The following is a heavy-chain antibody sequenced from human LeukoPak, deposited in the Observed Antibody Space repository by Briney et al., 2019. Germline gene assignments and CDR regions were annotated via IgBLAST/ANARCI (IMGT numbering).Heavy chain of an antibody. CDR3: ARCGSGSYYTHYYYGMDV. J-gene: IGHJ6*04. V-gene: IGHV4-38-2*01. CDR2: IYHSGST. Sequence: SETLSLTCAVSGYSISSGYYWGWIRQPPGKGLEWIGSIYHSGSTYYNPSLKSRVTISVDTSKNQFSLKLSSVTAADTAVYYCARCGSGSYYTHYYYGMDVWGKGTTVTVSS. CDR1: GYSISSGYY. D-gene: IGHD3-10*01.